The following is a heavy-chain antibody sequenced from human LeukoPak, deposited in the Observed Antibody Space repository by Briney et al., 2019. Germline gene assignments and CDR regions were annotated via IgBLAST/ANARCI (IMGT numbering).Heavy chain of an antibody. CDR2: IYHSGST. CDR1: GGSISSGGYY. Sequence: PSETLSLTCTVSGGSISSGGYYWSWIRQHPGTGPEWIGYIYHSGSTYYNPSLKSRVIMLVDTSKNQFSLKLSSVTAADTAVYYCATTNHYYYGLDVWGKGTTVTVSS. V-gene: IGHV4-31*03. J-gene: IGHJ6*04. CDR3: ATTNHYYYGLDV.